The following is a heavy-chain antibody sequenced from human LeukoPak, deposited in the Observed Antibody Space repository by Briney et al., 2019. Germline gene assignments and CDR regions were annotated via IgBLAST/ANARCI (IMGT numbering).Heavy chain of an antibody. CDR3: ARGSWDHDAFDI. J-gene: IGHJ3*02. CDR1: GFTFSSYG. CDR2: IGYDGRNK. D-gene: IGHD6-13*01. Sequence: GGSLRLSCAASGFTFSSYGIHWVRQAPGKGLEGVTFIGYDGRNKYYADSVKGRFTISRDNSKNTLYLQMNSLRAEDTAVYYCARGSWDHDAFDIWGQGTMVTVSS. V-gene: IGHV3-30*02.